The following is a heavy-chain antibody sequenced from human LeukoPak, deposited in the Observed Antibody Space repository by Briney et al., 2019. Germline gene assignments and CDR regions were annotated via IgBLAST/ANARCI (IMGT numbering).Heavy chain of an antibody. Sequence: GGSLRLSCAASGFTFSSYAMSWVRQAPGKGLEWVSAISGSGGSAFYADSVKGRFTISRDNSKNTLYLQMNSLRAEDTAVYYCAKTTDCSGSSCYAAGGHWGQGTLVSVSS. CDR3: AKTTDCSGSSCYAAGGH. J-gene: IGHJ4*02. V-gene: IGHV3-23*01. CDR2: ISGSGGSA. D-gene: IGHD2-2*01. CDR1: GFTFSSYA.